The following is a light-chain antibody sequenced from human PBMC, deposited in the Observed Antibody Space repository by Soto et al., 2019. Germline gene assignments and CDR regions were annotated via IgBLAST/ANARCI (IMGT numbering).Light chain of an antibody. Sequence: EIVLTQSPATLSLSPGQRATLSCRASQSVGAYLAWYQQKVGQAPRLLIYDASNRASFIPARFSGSGSGTDFTLTISSLETEDFAVYYCQKGGDGTRVTFGPGTRVDI. CDR3: QKGGDGTRVT. V-gene: IGKV3-11*01. CDR2: DAS. CDR1: QSVGAY. J-gene: IGKJ3*01.